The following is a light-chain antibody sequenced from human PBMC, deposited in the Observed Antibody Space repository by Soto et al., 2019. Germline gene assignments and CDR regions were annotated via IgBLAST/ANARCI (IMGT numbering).Light chain of an antibody. J-gene: IGKJ3*01. CDR3: QRYNSAPLT. Sequence: DIQMTQSPSSLSASVGDRVTITCRASQGSSIYLAWYQQKPGKAPHLLLYAASTLQSGVPSRFSGSGSGTDFTLTISSLQPEDVATYYCQRYNSAPLTFGPGTKVDIK. CDR2: AAS. V-gene: IGKV1-27*01. CDR1: QGSSIY.